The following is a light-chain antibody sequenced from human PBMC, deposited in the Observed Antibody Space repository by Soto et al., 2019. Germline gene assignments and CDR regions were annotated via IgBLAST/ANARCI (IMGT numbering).Light chain of an antibody. CDR2: DAS. V-gene: IGKV1-5*01. Sequence: DIQMTQSPSTLSASVGDRVTMTCRASQSINTWLAWYQQKPGKAPKLLIFDASTLEGGVPSRFSGSGSGTEFTLTVSSLQPDDFATYYCQQYNTYSQTFGQGTKVDIK. CDR3: QQYNTYSQT. CDR1: QSINTW. J-gene: IGKJ1*01.